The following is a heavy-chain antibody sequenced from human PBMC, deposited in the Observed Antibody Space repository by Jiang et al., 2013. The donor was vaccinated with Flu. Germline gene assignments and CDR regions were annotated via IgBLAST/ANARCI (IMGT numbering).Heavy chain of an antibody. CDR1: GFTFSSYA. Sequence: GFTFSSYAMHWVRQAPGKGLEWVAVISYDGSNKYYADSVKGRFTISRDNSKNTLYLQMNSLRAEDTAVYYCAREGGGPAAIGETWGQGTLVTVSS. CDR2: ISYDGSNK. J-gene: IGHJ5*02. V-gene: IGHV3-30-3*01. D-gene: IGHD2-2*01. CDR3: AREGGGPAAIGET.